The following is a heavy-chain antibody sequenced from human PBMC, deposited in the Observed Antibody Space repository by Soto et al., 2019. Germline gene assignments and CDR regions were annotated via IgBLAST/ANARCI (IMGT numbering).Heavy chain of an antibody. CDR2: IYWDGDK. CDR1: GFSLTTTGVG. Sequence: QITLKESGPTLVKPTQTLTLTCTFSGFSLTTTGVGVGWIRQHPGKALEWLALIYWDGDKAYSPSLKSRFTIMTDTSKNQVVLIMTNMDPVDTAKYYCVQTHKWLKFDYWGQGTLVTVSS. D-gene: IGHD5-12*01. V-gene: IGHV2-5*02. CDR3: VQTHKWLKFDY. J-gene: IGHJ4*02.